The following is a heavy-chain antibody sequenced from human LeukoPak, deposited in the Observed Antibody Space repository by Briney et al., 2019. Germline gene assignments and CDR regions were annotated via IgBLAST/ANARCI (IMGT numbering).Heavy chain of an antibody. V-gene: IGHV3-7*01. D-gene: IGHD6-19*01. CDR3: ARDPPKQWLGPD. CDR1: GFTFSSYW. J-gene: IGHJ4*02. CDR2: IKQDGSDK. Sequence: GGSLRLSCAASGFTFSSYWMSWVRQAPGKGLEWVANIKQDGSDKYYVDSVRGRFTISRDNAKNSLFLQMNSLRAEDTAVYYCARDPPKQWLGPDWGQGTLVTVSS.